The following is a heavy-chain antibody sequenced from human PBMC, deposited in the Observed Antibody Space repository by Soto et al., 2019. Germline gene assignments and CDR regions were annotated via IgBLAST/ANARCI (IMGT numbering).Heavy chain of an antibody. CDR3: ARVVEDILTGYRAVSFDY. V-gene: IGHV1-18*01. J-gene: IGHJ4*02. CDR2: ISAYNGNT. D-gene: IGHD3-9*01. Sequence: QVQLVQSGAEVKKPGASVKVSCKASGYTFTSYGISWVRQAPGQGLEWMGWISAYNGNTNYAQKLQGRVTMTTDTXTXTXXMELRSLRSDDTAVYYCARVVEDILTGYRAVSFDYWGQGTLVTVSS. CDR1: GYTFTSYG.